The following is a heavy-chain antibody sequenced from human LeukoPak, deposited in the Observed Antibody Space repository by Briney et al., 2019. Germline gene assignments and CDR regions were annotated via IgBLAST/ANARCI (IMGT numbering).Heavy chain of an antibody. Sequence: GGSLRLSCAASGFTFSSYWMHWVRQAPGKGLVWVSRVNSDGSSTYYADSVKGRFTLSRGYPKNTLYLQMNSLRAEDTAVYFCAKYSGSYYYPPNWDSWGQGTLVTVSS. CDR3: AKYSGSYYYPPNWDS. J-gene: IGHJ4*02. V-gene: IGHV3-74*01. D-gene: IGHD1-26*01. CDR1: GFTFSSYW. CDR2: VNSDGSST.